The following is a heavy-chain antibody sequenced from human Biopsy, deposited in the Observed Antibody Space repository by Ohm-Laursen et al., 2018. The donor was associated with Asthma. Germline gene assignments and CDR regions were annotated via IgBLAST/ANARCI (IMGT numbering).Heavy chain of an antibody. Sequence: GSLRLSCAASGFTFGDYWMSWVRQVPGKGLEWVANIKHDGTEKNHVDSLKGRFTISRDNAKNSLYLQMNSLRAEDTAVYYCARGDSSGWSHYYFDYWGQGTLVTVSS. CDR3: ARGDSSGWSHYYFDY. D-gene: IGHD6-19*01. CDR1: GFTFGDYW. CDR2: IKHDGTEK. J-gene: IGHJ4*02. V-gene: IGHV3-7*01.